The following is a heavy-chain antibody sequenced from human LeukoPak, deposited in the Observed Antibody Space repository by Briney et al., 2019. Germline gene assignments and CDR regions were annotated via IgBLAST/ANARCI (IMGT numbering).Heavy chain of an antibody. V-gene: IGHV3-7*01. D-gene: IGHD3-10*01. CDR3: ARAGMVRGVIIPWFDP. CDR2: INEDGSTT. Sequence: SGGSLRLSCAASGFTFRSYWMGWVRQTPGKGLEWLANINEDGSTTYYVDSVKGRFTISRDNAKNSLYLQMNSLRAEDTAVYYCARAGMVRGVIIPWFDPWGQGTLVTVSS. J-gene: IGHJ5*02. CDR1: GFTFRSYW.